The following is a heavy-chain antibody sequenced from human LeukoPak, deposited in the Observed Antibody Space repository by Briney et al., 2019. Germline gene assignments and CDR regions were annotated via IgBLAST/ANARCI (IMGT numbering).Heavy chain of an antibody. CDR1: GYTFTTYW. Sequence: GESLKISCKGSGYTFTTYWIGWVRQMPGKGLEWMWIIYPDDSDTRYSPSFQGQVTISADKSIDTVYLHWSRLKASDTAMYYCASFHISGKSYNGLHYWGQGTLVTVSS. J-gene: IGHJ4*02. V-gene: IGHV5-51*01. CDR2: IYPDDSDT. CDR3: ASFHISGKSYNGLHY. D-gene: IGHD3-10*01.